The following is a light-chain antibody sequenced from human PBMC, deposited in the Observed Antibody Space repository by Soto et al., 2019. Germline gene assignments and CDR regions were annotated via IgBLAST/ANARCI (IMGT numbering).Light chain of an antibody. V-gene: IGKV1-39*01. Sequence: DIQMTQSPSSLSASVGDRVTITCRASQSISTYLNWYQQKLGKAPKLLISGASSLQGHVPSRFSGSGSGTDFTLTISSLQPEDFATYYCQQGSSTLNFGGGTKLEIK. J-gene: IGKJ4*01. CDR3: QQGSSTLN. CDR1: QSISTY. CDR2: GAS.